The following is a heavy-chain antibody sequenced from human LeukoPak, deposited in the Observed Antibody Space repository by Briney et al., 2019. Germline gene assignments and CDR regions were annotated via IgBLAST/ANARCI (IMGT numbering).Heavy chain of an antibody. D-gene: IGHD1-26*01. Sequence: GGPLRLSCAASGFPFSSYSMXWVRQAPGXGLEWVXSISSXSSYIYYADSLXGRFTISRANAKNSLYLQMTSLSAEDTAVYYCARAIVGATKPGLYYFDYWGPGTLVTVSS. V-gene: IGHV3-21*01. CDR2: ISSXSSYI. CDR1: GFPFSSYS. J-gene: IGHJ4*02. CDR3: ARAIVGATKPGLYYFDY.